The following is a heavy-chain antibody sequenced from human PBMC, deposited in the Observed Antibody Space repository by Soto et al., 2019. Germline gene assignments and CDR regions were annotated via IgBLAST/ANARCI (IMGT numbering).Heavy chain of an antibody. D-gene: IGHD3-9*01. Sequence: QVQLVQYGVEVKKPGASVKVSCKASGYTFTSYGISWVRQAPGQGPEWLGWLSAYKGNETYTQKFQGRVTITTDTRTSTGYMELRRLRSDDTGVYYCARDYYDILSGLYTAGYWGRGTLVTVSS. CDR3: ARDYYDILSGLYTAGY. J-gene: IGHJ4*02. CDR1: GYTFTSYG. V-gene: IGHV1-18*01. CDR2: LSAYKGNE.